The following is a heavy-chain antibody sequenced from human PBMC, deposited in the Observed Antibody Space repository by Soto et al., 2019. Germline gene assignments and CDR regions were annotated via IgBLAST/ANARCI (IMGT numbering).Heavy chain of an antibody. CDR1: GFTFSSYE. CDR2: ISSTGFNK. Sequence: GGSLRLSCAASGFTFSSYEMNWVRQAPGKGLEWISYISSTGFNKYYADSVKGRFTISRDNAKNSLYLQMNSLRAEDTAVYHCARGNFQDFWTGYSAWGQGTLVTVSS. D-gene: IGHD3-3*01. CDR3: ARGNFQDFWTGYSA. J-gene: IGHJ5*02. V-gene: IGHV3-48*03.